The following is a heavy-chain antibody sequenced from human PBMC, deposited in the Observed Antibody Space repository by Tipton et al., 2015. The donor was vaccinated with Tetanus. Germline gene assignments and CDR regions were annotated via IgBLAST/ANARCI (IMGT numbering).Heavy chain of an antibody. Sequence: SLRLSCAASGFTFNGYGMHWVRQAPGKGLEWLALVWYDGSRQYYADSVKGRFTISRDNSKNTVDLQMNSLRAEDTAVYYCAIEADCSGGSCFSGDFDNWGQGTQVSVSS. J-gene: IGHJ4*02. V-gene: IGHV3-33*03. D-gene: IGHD2-15*01. CDR3: AIEADCSGGSCFSGDFDN. CDR1: GFTFNGYG. CDR2: VWYDGSRQ.